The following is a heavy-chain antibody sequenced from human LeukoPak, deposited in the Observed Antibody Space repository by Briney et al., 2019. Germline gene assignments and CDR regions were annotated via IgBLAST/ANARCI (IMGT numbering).Heavy chain of an antibody. Sequence: GGSLRLSCAASGFTFSSYSMNWVRQAPGKGLEWVSSISSSSSYIYYADSVKGRFTISRDNAKNSLYLQMNSLRAEDTAVYYCARDSYPYYDSSFFDHWGQGTLVTVSS. J-gene: IGHJ4*02. D-gene: IGHD3-22*01. V-gene: IGHV3-21*01. CDR2: ISSSSSYI. CDR3: ARDSYPYYDSSFFDH. CDR1: GFTFSSYS.